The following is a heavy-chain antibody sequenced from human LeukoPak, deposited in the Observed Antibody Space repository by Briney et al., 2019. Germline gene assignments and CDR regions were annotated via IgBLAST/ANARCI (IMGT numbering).Heavy chain of an antibody. D-gene: IGHD3-3*02. Sequence: SETLSLTCTVSGGSIRSYYWSWIRQPPGKGLEWIGYIYYSGSTNYNPSFKSRVTISVDTSKNQFSLKLSSVTAADTAVYYCATFLFGMDVWGHGTTVTVSS. CDR1: GGSIRSYY. J-gene: IGHJ6*02. V-gene: IGHV4-59*01. CDR2: IYYSGST. CDR3: ATFLFGMDV.